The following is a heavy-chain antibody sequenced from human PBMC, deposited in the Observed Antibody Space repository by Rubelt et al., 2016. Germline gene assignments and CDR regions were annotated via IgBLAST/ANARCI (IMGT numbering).Heavy chain of an antibody. CDR1: STYG. D-gene: IGHD3-16*01. V-gene: IGHV3-23*01. CDR3: ARGGRGGGDGAFDI. J-gene: IGHJ3*02. Sequence: STYGIHWVRQAPGKGLEWVSAISGSGGRTYYADSVKGRFTISRDNSKNTLYLQMNSLRAEDTAVYYCARGGRGGGDGAFDIWGQGTMVTVSS. CDR2: ISGSGGRT.